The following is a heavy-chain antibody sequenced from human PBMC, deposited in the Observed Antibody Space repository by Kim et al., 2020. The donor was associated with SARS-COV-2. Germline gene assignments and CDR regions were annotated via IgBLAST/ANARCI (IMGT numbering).Heavy chain of an antibody. CDR3: ARVGEEVRGVIIPQATEYYSYYGMDV. Sequence: ASVKVSCKASGYTFTSYYMHWVRQAPGQGLAWMGKINPSGGSTSYAQKFQGRVTMTRNTSTSTVYMELSSLRSEDTAVYYCARVGEEVRGVIIPQATEYYSYYGMDVWGQGTTVTVSS. CDR2: INPSGGST. J-gene: IGHJ6*02. CDR1: GYTFTSYY. V-gene: IGHV1-46*01. D-gene: IGHD3-10*01.